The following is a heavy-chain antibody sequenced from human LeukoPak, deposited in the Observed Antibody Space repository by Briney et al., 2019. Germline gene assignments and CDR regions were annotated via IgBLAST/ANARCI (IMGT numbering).Heavy chain of an antibody. D-gene: IGHD6-19*01. CDR2: ISAYNGNT. CDR3: AREGGSGWYHSFFYYYYGMDV. J-gene: IGHJ6*02. CDR1: GYTFTSYG. Sequence: ASVKVSCKASGYTFTSYGISWVRQAPGQGLEWMGWISAYNGNTNYAQKLQGRVTMTTDPSTSTAYMELRSLRSDDTAVYYCAREGGSGWYHSFFYYYYGMDVWGQGTTVTVSS. V-gene: IGHV1-18*01.